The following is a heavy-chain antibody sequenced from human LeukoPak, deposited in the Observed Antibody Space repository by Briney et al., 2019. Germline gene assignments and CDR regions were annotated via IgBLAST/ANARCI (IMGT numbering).Heavy chain of an antibody. CDR3: ARRRGYCSSTSCLNWFDP. CDR1: GGSISSSSYY. CDR2: IYYSGST. D-gene: IGHD2-2*01. J-gene: IGHJ5*02. V-gene: IGHV4-39*01. Sequence: PSETLSLTCTVSGGSISSSSYYWGWIRQPPGKGLEWIGSIYYSGSTYYNPSLKSRVTISVDTSKNQFSLKLSSVTAADTAVYYCARRRGYCSSTSCLNWFDPWGQGTLVTVSS.